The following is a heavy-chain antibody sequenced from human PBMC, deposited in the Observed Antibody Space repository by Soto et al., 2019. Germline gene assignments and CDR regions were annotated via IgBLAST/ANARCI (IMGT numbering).Heavy chain of an antibody. CDR3: AKAPSIVLLGPHDY. Sequence: QVQLVESGGGVVQPGRSLRLSCAASGFIFSSYAMHWVRQAPGKGLEWVAVMSYDGSNKYYADSVKGRFTISRDNSKNTLYLQMNSLRAADTAVYYSAKAPSIVLLGPHDYCGQGTLVTVSS. CDR1: GFIFSSYA. V-gene: IGHV3-30*18. CDR2: MSYDGSNK. D-gene: IGHD3-22*01. J-gene: IGHJ4*02.